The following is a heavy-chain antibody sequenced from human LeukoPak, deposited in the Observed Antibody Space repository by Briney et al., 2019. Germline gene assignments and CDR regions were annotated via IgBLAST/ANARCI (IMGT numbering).Heavy chain of an antibody. D-gene: IGHD3-10*01. J-gene: IGHJ5*02. Sequence: GESLRISFKCSGYCFTHYWIVFVRQMPGKGLEWIGTIYPGDSDIRYNPSFQGQVTISADRSITTAFLQWNSLKASDTAIYYCARQSELKGDGSCFDPWGQGTLVTVSS. CDR1: GYCFTHYW. V-gene: IGHV5-51*01. CDR3: ARQSELKGDGSCFDP. CDR2: IYPGDSDI.